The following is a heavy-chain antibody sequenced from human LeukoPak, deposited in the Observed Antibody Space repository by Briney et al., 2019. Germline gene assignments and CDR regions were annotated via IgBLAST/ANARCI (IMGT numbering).Heavy chain of an antibody. CDR1: GFTFSTYA. Sequence: PGGSLRLSCAASGFTFSTYAMHWVRQAPGKGLEWVAVISYDGSNKYYADSVKGRFTISRDNSKNTLFLQMNSLRAEDSAVYYCAREDYFFDCWGQGTLVGVSS. CDR2: ISYDGSNK. D-gene: IGHD3/OR15-3a*01. CDR3: AREDYFFDC. J-gene: IGHJ4*02. V-gene: IGHV3-30*04.